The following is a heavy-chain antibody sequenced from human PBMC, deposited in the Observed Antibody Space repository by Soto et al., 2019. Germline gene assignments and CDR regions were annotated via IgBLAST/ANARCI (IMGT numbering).Heavy chain of an antibody. CDR1: GFTFSSYA. CDR2: ISYDGSNK. D-gene: IGHD6-13*01. J-gene: IGHJ2*01. Sequence: GGSLRLSCAASGFTFSSYAMHWVRQAPGKGLEWVAVISYDGSNKYYADSVKGRFTISRDNSKNTLYLQMNSLRAEDTAVYYCARDGYSSSWYWYFDLWGRGTLVTVSS. V-gene: IGHV3-30*04. CDR3: ARDGYSSSWYWYFDL.